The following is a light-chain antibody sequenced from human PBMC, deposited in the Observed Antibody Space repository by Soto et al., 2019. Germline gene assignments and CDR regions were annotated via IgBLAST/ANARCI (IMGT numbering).Light chain of an antibody. CDR1: QSVSSY. CDR2: DAS. CDR3: QQRSNWTPAWT. J-gene: IGKJ1*01. V-gene: IGKV3-11*01. Sequence: EIVLTQSPATLSLSPGERATLSCRASQSVSSYLAWYQQKPCQAPRLLIYDASNRATGIPARFSGSGSGTDFTLTISSLEPEDFAVYYCQQRSNWTPAWTFGQGTKVEIK.